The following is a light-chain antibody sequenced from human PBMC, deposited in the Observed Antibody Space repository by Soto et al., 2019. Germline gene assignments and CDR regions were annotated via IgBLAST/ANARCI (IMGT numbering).Light chain of an antibody. CDR2: GAS. J-gene: IGKJ5*01. CDR3: QQRSNWPPIT. V-gene: IGKV3-11*01. CDR1: QSVTTQ. Sequence: IVLTQSPGTLSLSPWERATLSCRASQSVTTQLAWYQQKPGQAPRLLIYGASTRATGLPARFSGSGSGTDFTLTINSLEPEDFAVYYCQQRSNWPPITFGQGTRLEIK.